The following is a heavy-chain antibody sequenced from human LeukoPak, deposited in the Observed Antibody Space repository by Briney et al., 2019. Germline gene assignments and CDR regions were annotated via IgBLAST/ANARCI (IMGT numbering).Heavy chain of an antibody. J-gene: IGHJ4*02. Sequence: GGSLRLSCAASGFTFNNYAMSWVRQAPGKGLEWVSGISGSGSSTYYADSVKGRFTISRDNSKNTLYLQMNSLRAEDTAVYYCAKAPKADPYQWLATPFDYWGQGTLVTVSS. D-gene: IGHD6-19*01. CDR2: ISGSGSST. V-gene: IGHV3-23*01. CDR3: AKAPKADPYQWLATPFDY. CDR1: GFTFNNYA.